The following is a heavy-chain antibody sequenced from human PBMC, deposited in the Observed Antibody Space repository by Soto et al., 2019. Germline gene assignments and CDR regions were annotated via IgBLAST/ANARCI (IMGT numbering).Heavy chain of an antibody. CDR3: ARDHLSSRKRDYFYYYYMDV. Sequence: GGSLRLSCAASGFTFNSYSMNWVRQAPGKGLEWVSHISSRTSTMYYSDSVMGRFTISRDNAKNSLYLQMNSLRAEDTAVYYCARDHLSSRKRDYFYYYYMDVWGKGTTVTVSS. V-gene: IGHV3-48*01. CDR1: GFTFNSYS. J-gene: IGHJ6*03. D-gene: IGHD6-13*01. CDR2: ISSRTSTM.